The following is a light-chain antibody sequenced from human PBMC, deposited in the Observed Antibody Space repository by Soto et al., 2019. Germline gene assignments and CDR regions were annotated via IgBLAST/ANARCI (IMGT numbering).Light chain of an antibody. J-gene: IGKJ3*01. CDR2: DAS. CDR3: RQRSNWLFT. V-gene: IGKV3-11*01. CDR1: QSVSSY. Sequence: EIVLTQSPATLSLSPGERATLSCRASQSVSSYLAWYQQRPGQAPRLLIYDASNRATGIPARFSGSGSGTNLTLTISSLAPEDFAVYYCRQRSNWLFTFGPGTKVDIK.